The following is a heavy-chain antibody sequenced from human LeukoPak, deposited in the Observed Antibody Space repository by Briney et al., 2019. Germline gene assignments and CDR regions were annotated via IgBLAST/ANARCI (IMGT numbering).Heavy chain of an antibody. D-gene: IGHD1-26*01. Sequence: SETLSLTCTVSGGSISSYYWNWIRQPPGKGLEWIGYIYYSGSTNYNPSLKSRVTISVDTSKNQFSLKLSSVTAADTAVYYCARECSGSYILDYWGQGTLVTVSS. J-gene: IGHJ4*02. CDR3: ARECSGSYILDY. V-gene: IGHV4-59*12. CDR1: GGSISSYY. CDR2: IYYSGST.